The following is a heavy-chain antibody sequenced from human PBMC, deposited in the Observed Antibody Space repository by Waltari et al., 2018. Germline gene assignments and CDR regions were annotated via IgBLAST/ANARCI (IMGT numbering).Heavy chain of an antibody. J-gene: IGHJ5*01. CDR3: ARDTATALDS. CDR1: GFTFTDLY. CDR2: TKNRGNSHIT. Sequence: EVQLVESGGGLVQPGGYLRLSCVGSGFTFTDLYMDWVRQDPGKGLEWVSRTKNRGNSHITDYAASVKGRFIGSRDDSKNSLYLQMNNLQTEDTAVYYCARDTATALDSWGQGTLVIVSS. V-gene: IGHV3-72*01. D-gene: IGHD1-1*01.